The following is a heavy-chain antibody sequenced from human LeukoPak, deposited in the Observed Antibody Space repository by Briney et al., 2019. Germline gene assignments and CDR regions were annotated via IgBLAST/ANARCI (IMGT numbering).Heavy chain of an antibody. CDR3: ARGLFWGNNWPRTYYFDS. CDR2: INTNTGEP. V-gene: IGHV7-4-1*02. Sequence: ASVKVSCKASGYNFNAYAINWVRQVPGQGLELMGWINTNTGEPTHVQGSRRRFVFSLDTSVSTAYLQINSLYTDDTAVYYCARGLFWGNNWPRTYYFDSWGQETLITVSS. CDR1: GYNFNAYA. J-gene: IGHJ4*02. D-gene: IGHD1-1*01.